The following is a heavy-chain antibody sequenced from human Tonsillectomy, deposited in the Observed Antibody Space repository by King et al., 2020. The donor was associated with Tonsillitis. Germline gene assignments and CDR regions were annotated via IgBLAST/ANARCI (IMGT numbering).Heavy chain of an antibody. CDR1: GFTVSSNY. V-gene: IGHV3-66*01. Sequence: VQLVESGGGLVQPGGSLRLSCAASGFTVSSNYMSWVRQAPGKGLEWVSVIYSGGSTYYADSVKGRFTISRDNSKNTLYLQMNSLSAEDTAVYYCARAFSPGTGDYWGQGTLVTVSS. CDR2: IYSGGST. J-gene: IGHJ4*02. CDR3: ARAFSPGTGDY. D-gene: IGHD3-10*01.